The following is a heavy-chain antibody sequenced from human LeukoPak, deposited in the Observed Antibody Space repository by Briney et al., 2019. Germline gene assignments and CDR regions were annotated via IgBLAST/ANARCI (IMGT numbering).Heavy chain of an antibody. V-gene: IGHV4-39*07. CDR2: IYDSGST. J-gene: IGHJ4*02. Sequence: ETLSLTCTVSGGSIRSSYYYWGWIRQPPGKGLEWIGSIYDSGSTYYNPSLKSRVTISVDTSKNQFSLKLSSVTAEDTAVYYCARGLLGWPHPPDYWGRGTLVTVSS. CDR1: GGSIRSSYYY. CDR3: ARGLLGWPHPPDY. D-gene: IGHD5-24*01.